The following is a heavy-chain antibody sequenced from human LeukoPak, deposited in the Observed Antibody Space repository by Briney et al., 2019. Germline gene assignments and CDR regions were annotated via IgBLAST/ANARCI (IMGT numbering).Heavy chain of an antibody. J-gene: IGHJ5*02. CDR2: IIPIFGIP. CDR3: ARDSSSWYESPT. V-gene: IGHV1-69*05. D-gene: IGHD6-13*01. CDR1: GGTFNSYA. Sequence: SXXVSCKASGGTFNSYAISWVRQAHGQGGEGMGGIIPIFGIPNYAQNFQGRVTITTDESTSTAYMELSSLRSEDTAVYYCARDSSSWYESPTWGQGTLVTVSS.